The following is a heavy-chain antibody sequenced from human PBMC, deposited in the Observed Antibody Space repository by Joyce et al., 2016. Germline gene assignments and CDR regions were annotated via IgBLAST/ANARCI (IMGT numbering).Heavy chain of an antibody. J-gene: IGHJ4*02. CDR1: GFTFSCYS. CDR2: LRSSSSYI. Sequence: EVQLVESGGGLVKPGGSLRLSCAASGFTFSCYSMSWVRLAPGKGLEWVSSLRSSSSYIKYTDSVKGRFTISRDNAKNSLYLQMNSLRVEDTAVYYCARSSYTNGIFDYWGQGTLVTVSS. V-gene: IGHV3-21*01. CDR3: ARSSYTNGIFDY. D-gene: IGHD2-8*01.